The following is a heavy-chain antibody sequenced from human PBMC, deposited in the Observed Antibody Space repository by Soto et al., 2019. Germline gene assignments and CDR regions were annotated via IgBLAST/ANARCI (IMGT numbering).Heavy chain of an antibody. CDR1: GFTFSSYA. CDR3: AKDYVSSSSASYFDY. CDR2: ISGSGGST. D-gene: IGHD6-6*01. J-gene: IGHJ4*02. V-gene: IGHV3-23*01. Sequence: EVQLLESGGGLVQPGGSLRLSCAASGFTFSSYAISWVRQAPGKGLEWVSTISGSGGSTYYADSVKGRFTISRDNSKNTLYLQMNSLRAEDTAVYYCAKDYVSSSSASYFDYWGQGTLVTVSS.